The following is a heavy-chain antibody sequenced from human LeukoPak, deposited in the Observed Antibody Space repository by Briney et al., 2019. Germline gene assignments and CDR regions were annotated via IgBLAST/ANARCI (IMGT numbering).Heavy chain of an antibody. D-gene: IGHD1-26*01. V-gene: IGHV3-73*01. CDR1: GFTFSGSA. Sequence: PGGSLKLSCAASGFTFSGSAMHWVRQASGKGLEWVGRIRSKANSYATAYAASVKGRFTISRDDSKNTAYLQMNSLKTEDTAVCYCTRRGSYGTAGPAQPMVDYWGQGTLVTVSS. CDR3: TRRGSYGTAGPAQPMVDY. CDR2: IRSKANSYAT. J-gene: IGHJ4*02.